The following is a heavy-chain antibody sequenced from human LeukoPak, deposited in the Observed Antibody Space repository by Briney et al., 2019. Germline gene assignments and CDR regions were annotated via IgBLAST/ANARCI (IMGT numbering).Heavy chain of an antibody. CDR2: IYYSGST. Sequence: SETLSLTCTVSGGSISSSSYYWGWIRQPPGKGLEWIGSIYYSGSTYYNPSLKSRVTISVDTSKNQFSLKLSSVTAADTAVYYCAGVVRVAAYAFDIWGQGTMVTVSS. D-gene: IGHD2-15*01. J-gene: IGHJ3*02. CDR1: GGSISSSSYY. V-gene: IGHV4-39*07. CDR3: AGVVRVAAYAFDI.